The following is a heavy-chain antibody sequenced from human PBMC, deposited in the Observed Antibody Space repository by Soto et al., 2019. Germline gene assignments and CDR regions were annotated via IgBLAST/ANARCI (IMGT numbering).Heavy chain of an antibody. CDR2: IYHSGST. CDR1: GGSISSSNW. D-gene: IGHD6-13*01. V-gene: IGHV4-4*02. J-gene: IGHJ3*02. Sequence: QVQLQESGPGLVKPSGTLSLTCAVSGGSISSSNWWSWVRQPPGKGLEWIGEIYHSGSTNYNPSLMSRVTISVDKSKNQFSLKLSSVTAADTAGYYCARATSWGAAEGNDAFDIWGQGTMVTVSS. CDR3: ARATSWGAAEGNDAFDI.